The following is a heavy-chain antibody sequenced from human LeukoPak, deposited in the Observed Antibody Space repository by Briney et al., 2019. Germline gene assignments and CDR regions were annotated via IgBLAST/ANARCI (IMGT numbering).Heavy chain of an antibody. D-gene: IGHD3-22*01. CDR1: GFTFSSYA. CDR3: ARPRDGSGYYFDY. J-gene: IGHJ4*02. V-gene: IGHV3-23*01. Sequence: GGSLRLSCAGSGFTFSSYAMSWVRQAPGKGLEWVSAISGSGGSTYYADSVKGRFTISRDNSKNTLYLQMNSLRAEDTAVYYCARPRDGSGYYFDYWGQGTLVTVSS. CDR2: ISGSGGST.